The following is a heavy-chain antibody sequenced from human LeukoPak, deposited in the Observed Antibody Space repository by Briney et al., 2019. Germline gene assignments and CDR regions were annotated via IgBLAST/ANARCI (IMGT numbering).Heavy chain of an antibody. V-gene: IGHV3-30-3*01. D-gene: IGHD3-10*01. J-gene: IGHJ4*02. Sequence: GGSPRLSCAASGFTFSSYATHWVRQAPGKGLEWVAVISYDGSNKYYADSVKGRFTISRDNSKNTLYLQMNSLRAEDTAVYYCARAPYYYGSGTDYWGQGTLVTVSS. CDR3: ARAPYYYGSGTDY. CDR2: ISYDGSNK. CDR1: GFTFSSYA.